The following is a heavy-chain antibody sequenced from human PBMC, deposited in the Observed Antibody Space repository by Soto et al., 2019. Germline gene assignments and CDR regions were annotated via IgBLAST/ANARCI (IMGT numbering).Heavy chain of an antibody. J-gene: IGHJ5*02. Sequence: ASVKVSCKASGYTFTSYAMNWVRQAPGQRLEWMGWINAGNGNTNYAQKFQGRVTITTDTSASTAYMELRSLRSDDTAVYYCARALPVLYSSSSGHWFDPWGQGTLVTVSS. CDR1: GYTFTSYA. CDR3: ARALPVLYSSSSGHWFDP. CDR2: INAGNGNT. D-gene: IGHD6-6*01. V-gene: IGHV1-3*01.